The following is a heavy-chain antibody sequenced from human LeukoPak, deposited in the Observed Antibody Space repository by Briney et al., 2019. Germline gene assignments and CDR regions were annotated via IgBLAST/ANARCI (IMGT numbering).Heavy chain of an antibody. V-gene: IGHV3-48*01. Sequence: GGSLRLSCAASGFTFSSYSMNWVRQAPGKGLEWVSYISSSSSTIYYADPVEGRFTISRDNAKNSLYLQMNSLRAEDTAVYYCARRPLDVWGSYRFDYWGQGTLVTVSS. D-gene: IGHD3-16*02. CDR1: GFTFSSYS. CDR3: ARRPLDVWGSYRFDY. J-gene: IGHJ4*02. CDR2: ISSSSSTI.